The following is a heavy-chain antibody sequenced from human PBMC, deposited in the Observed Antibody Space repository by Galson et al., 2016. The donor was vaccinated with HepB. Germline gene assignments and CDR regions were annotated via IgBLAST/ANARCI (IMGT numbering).Heavy chain of an antibody. CDR3: ARLNIVVVPAAPLVDV. J-gene: IGHJ6*02. CDR1: GDSISSSSYY. V-gene: IGHV4-39*01. CDR2: ISYSGST. D-gene: IGHD2-2*01. Sequence: SETLSLTCTVSGDSISSSSYYWAWIRQPPGKELQWIGSISYSGSTYYNPSLKSRVTISVDTSKNQFSLKLSSVSAAVTAVYYCARLNIVVVPAAPLVDVWGQGTTVTVSS.